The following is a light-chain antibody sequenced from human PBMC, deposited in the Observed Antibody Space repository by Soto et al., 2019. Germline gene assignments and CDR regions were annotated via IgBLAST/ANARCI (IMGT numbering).Light chain of an antibody. CDR2: EVN. CDR1: SSDVGGYNY. Sequence: QSPLTQPASVSGSPGQSITISCTGTSSDVGGYNYVFWYQHHPGKAPKLMIYEVNNLPSEVSDLFSGSKSGNTASLTISGLQAEDEADYYCSSHTNRTTVVFGGGTKLTVL. J-gene: IGLJ2*01. CDR3: SSHTNRTTVV. V-gene: IGLV2-14*01.